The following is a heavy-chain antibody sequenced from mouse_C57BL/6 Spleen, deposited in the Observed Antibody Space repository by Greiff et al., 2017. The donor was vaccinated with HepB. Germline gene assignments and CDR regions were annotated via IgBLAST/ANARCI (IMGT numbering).Heavy chain of an antibody. V-gene: IGHV5-17*01. CDR1: GFTFSDYG. CDR2: ISSGSSTI. J-gene: IGHJ1*03. Sequence: EVQLVESGGGLVKPGGSLKLSCAASGFTFSDYGMHWVRQAPEKGLEWVAYISSGSSTIYYADTVKGRFTISRDNAKNTLFLQMTSMRSEDTAMYYCARGGRVLRYPWYVDVWGTGTTVTVSS. CDR3: ARGGRVLRYPWYVDV. D-gene: IGHD1-1*01.